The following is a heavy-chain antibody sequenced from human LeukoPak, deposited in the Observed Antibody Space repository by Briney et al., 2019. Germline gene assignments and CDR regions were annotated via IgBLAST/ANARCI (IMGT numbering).Heavy chain of an antibody. CDR3: ARDMLVAYYYDSSGPPPHNWFDP. J-gene: IGHJ5*02. CDR1: GYTFTSYG. V-gene: IGHV1-18*01. CDR2: ISADNGNT. Sequence: GASVKVSCKASGYTFTSYGISWVRQAPGQGLEWMGWISADNGNTNYAQKLQGRVTMTTDTSTSTAYMELRSLRSDDTAVYYCARDMLVAYYYDSSGPPPHNWFDPWGQGTLVTVSS. D-gene: IGHD3-22*01.